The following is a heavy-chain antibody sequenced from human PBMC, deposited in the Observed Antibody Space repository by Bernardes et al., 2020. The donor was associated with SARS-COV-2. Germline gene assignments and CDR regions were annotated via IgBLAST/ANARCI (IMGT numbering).Heavy chain of an antibody. V-gene: IGHV3-11*06. CDR1: NFTFSDYY. CDR2: ISISGSYT. CDR3: ARGRRRGYCRGGSCYPFDY. D-gene: IGHD2-15*01. J-gene: IGHJ4*02. Sequence: GGSLRLSCAASNFTFSDYYMSWIRQAPGKGLAWVSYISISGSYTNYADPSKGRFTISRDNAKNSLYLQMNSLRAEDTAVYYCARGRRRGYCRGGSCYPFDYWGQGIRVTVSS.